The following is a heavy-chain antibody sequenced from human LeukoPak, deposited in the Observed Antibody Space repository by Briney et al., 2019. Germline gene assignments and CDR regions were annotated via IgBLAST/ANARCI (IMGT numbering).Heavy chain of an antibody. CDR2: IYHSGST. Sequence: PSETLSLTCTVSGYSISSGYYWGWIRQPPGKGLEWIGSIYHSGSTYYNPSLKSRVTISVDTSKNQFSLKLSSVTAADTAVYYCARVQLVGDGDYWGQGTLVTVSS. D-gene: IGHD6-13*01. CDR1: GYSISSGYY. J-gene: IGHJ4*02. V-gene: IGHV4-38-2*02. CDR3: ARVQLVGDGDY.